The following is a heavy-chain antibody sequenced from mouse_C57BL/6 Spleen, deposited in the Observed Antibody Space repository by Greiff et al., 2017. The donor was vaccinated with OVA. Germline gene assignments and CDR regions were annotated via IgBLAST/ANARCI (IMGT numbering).Heavy chain of an antibody. CDR3: TKNGGYYFFAY. D-gene: IGHD2-3*01. V-gene: IGHV14-1*01. CDR1: GFNIKDYY. CDR2: IDPEDGDT. Sequence: EVQLQQSGAELVRPGASVKLSCTASGFNIKDYYMHWVKQRPEQGLEWIGRIDPEDGDTEYAPKFQGKATMTADTSSNTAYLQLSSLTSEDTAVYYCTKNGGYYFFAYWGQGTLVTVSA. J-gene: IGHJ3*01.